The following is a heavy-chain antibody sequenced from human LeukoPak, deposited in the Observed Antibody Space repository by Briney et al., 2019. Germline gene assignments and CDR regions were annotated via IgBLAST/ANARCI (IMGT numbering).Heavy chain of an antibody. V-gene: IGHV3-23*01. CDR3: AKAPCSSTSCLYFDY. CDR2: ISGSGGST. D-gene: IGHD2-2*01. CDR1: GFTFSNYG. J-gene: IGHJ4*02. Sequence: GGSLRLSCAASGFTFSNYGMSWVRQAPGKGLEWVSGISGSGGSTYYADSVKGRFTISRDNSKNTLYLQMNSLRAEDTAVYYCAKAPCSSTSCLYFDYWGQGTLVTVSS.